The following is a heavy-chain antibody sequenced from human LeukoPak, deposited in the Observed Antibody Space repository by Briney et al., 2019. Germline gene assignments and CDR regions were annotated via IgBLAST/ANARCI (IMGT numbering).Heavy chain of an antibody. J-gene: IGHJ4*02. Sequence: GGSLRLSCAASGFTVSSNYMSWVRQAPGKGLEWVSVIYSGGSTYYADSVKGRFTISRDNSKNTLYLQMNSLRAEDTAVYYCAREAAGGPFDYWGQGTLVTVSS. D-gene: IGHD6-19*01. V-gene: IGHV3-66*01. CDR3: AREAAGGPFDY. CDR1: GFTVSSNY. CDR2: IYSGGST.